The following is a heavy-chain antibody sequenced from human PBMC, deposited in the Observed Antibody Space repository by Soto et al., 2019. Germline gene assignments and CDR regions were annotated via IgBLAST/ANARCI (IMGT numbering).Heavy chain of an antibody. CDR1: GFTFSSYA. Sequence: EVQLVESGGGLVQPGRSLRLSCAASGFTFSSYALSWVRQAPGQGLEWVSAISDSGGYTFYKDSVKGRFTISRDNSKNTLYLQMNSLRAEDTALYYCAKRGVSGSGSYFGGPFRDWGQGTLVTVSS. J-gene: IGHJ4*02. CDR2: ISDSGGYT. D-gene: IGHD3-10*01. CDR3: AKRGVSGSGSYFGGPFRD. V-gene: IGHV3-23*04.